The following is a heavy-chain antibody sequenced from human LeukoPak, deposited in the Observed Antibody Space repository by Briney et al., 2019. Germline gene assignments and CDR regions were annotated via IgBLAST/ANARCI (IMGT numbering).Heavy chain of an antibody. CDR2: INPSGGST. CDR3: ARGIRYCSGGSCYSYFDY. Sequence: ASVKVSCKASRYIFTSYYMHWVRQAPGQGLEWMGIINPSGGSTSYAQKFQGRVTMTRDMSTSTVYMELSSLRSEDTAVYYCARGIRYCSGGSCYSYFDYWGQGTLVTVSS. J-gene: IGHJ4*02. CDR1: RYIFTSYY. V-gene: IGHV1-46*01. D-gene: IGHD2-15*01.